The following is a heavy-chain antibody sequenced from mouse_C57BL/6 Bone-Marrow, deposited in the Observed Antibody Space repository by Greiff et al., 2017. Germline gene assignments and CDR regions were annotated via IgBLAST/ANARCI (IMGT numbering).Heavy chain of an antibody. CDR1: GYTFTSYW. CDR3: ARGYYYGSSYDWYFDV. J-gene: IGHJ1*03. CDR2: IVPNSGGT. D-gene: IGHD1-1*01. Sequence: QVQLQQPGAELVKPGASVKLSCKASGYTFTSYWMHWVKQRPGRGLEWIGRIVPNSGGTKYNEKFKSKATLTVDKPSSTAYMQLSSLTSEDSAVYYCARGYYYGSSYDWYFDVWGTGTTVTVSS. V-gene: IGHV1-72*01.